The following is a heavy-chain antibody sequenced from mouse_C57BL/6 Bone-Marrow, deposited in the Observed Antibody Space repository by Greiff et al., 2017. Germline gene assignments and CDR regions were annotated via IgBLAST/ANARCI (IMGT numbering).Heavy chain of an antibody. J-gene: IGHJ4*01. CDR1: GFTFSDYG. Sequence: EVQGVESGGGLVQPGGSLKLSCAASGFTFSDYGMAWVRPAPRKGPEWVAFISNLAYSIYYADPVPGRFTISRENAKNTLYLELSSLRSEDTAMYYCARQGFDYYGRSYYAMDYWGQGTSVTVSS. V-gene: IGHV5-15*01. D-gene: IGHD1-1*01. CDR2: ISNLAYSI. CDR3: ARQGFDYYGRSYYAMDY.